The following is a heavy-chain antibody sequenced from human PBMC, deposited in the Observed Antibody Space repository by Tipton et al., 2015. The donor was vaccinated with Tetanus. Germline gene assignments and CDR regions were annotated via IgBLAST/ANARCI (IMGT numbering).Heavy chain of an antibody. CDR1: GDSISSGDYY. V-gene: IGHV4-31*11. CDR3: ARDRSHFYFGPQIDY. D-gene: IGHD3/OR15-3a*01. J-gene: IGHJ4*02. Sequence: TLSLTCAVSGDSISSGDYYWTWIRQHPGRGLESIGYIVGSGGTFYNPSLESRVTISLDTSKNHFSLKLTSVTAADTAVYYCARDRSHFYFGPQIDYWGQGTPVTASS. CDR2: IVGSGGT.